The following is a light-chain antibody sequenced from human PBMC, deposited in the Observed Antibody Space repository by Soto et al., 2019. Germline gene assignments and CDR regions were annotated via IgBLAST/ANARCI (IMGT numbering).Light chain of an antibody. J-gene: IGKJ1*01. Sequence: ETVLTQSPGTLSLSPGDRATLSCGASQSVSTDLAWYQQKPGQAPRLLIYGASSRATGIPDRFSGSGSGTDFTLIISRLEPEDFAVYHCQQYANSPKTFGQGTKLEIK. CDR3: QQYANSPKT. CDR2: GAS. V-gene: IGKV3-20*01. CDR1: QSVSTD.